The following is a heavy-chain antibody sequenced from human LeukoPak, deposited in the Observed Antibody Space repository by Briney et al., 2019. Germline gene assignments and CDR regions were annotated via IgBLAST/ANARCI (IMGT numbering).Heavy chain of an antibody. J-gene: IGHJ4*02. CDR1: GFTFSSYE. D-gene: IGHD6-19*01. V-gene: IGHV3-48*03. CDR3: ARAGLRGSGWYFGY. CDR2: ISSSGSTI. Sequence: GGSLRLSCAASGFTFSSYEMNWVRQAPGKGLEWVSYISSSGSTIYYADSAKGRFTISRDNAKNSLYLQMNSLRAEDTAVYYCARAGLRGSGWYFGYWGQGTLVTVSS.